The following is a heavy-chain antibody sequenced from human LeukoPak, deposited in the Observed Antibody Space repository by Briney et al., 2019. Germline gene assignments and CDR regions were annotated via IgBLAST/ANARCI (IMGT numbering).Heavy chain of an antibody. CDR3: ARGPYSYDSSGAFDI. J-gene: IGHJ3*02. D-gene: IGHD3-22*01. Sequence: PSQTLSITCTVSGDSISSGDYYWSWIRQPAGKRLEWIGRISSSGSTNYNPSLKSRITISVDTSKNQFSLKLSPVTAADTAVYFCARGPYSYDSSGAFDIWGQGTMVTVSS. CDR1: GDSISSGDYY. V-gene: IGHV4-61*02. CDR2: ISSSGST.